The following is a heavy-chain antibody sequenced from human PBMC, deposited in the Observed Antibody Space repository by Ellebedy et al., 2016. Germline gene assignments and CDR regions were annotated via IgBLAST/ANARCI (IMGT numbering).Heavy chain of an antibody. V-gene: IGHV4-30-2*01. CDR1: GGSITIAGYS. CDR2: IYHSGST. Sequence: SETLSLXXAVSGGSITIAGYSWNWIRQAPGKGLEWIGYIYHSGSTFFNPSLKSRVTMSLDRSKNQFSLKLSSVTAADTAVYYCARDRRDTAMLSLGWFDPWGRGTLVTVSS. J-gene: IGHJ5*02. CDR3: ARDRRDTAMLSLGWFDP. D-gene: IGHD5-18*01.